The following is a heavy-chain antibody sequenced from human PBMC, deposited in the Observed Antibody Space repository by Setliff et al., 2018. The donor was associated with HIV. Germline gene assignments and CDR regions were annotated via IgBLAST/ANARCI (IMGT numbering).Heavy chain of an antibody. V-gene: IGHV3-15*01. CDR3: TTGTRLVD. Sequence: GSLRLSCAASGFTVSSNYMSWVRQAPGKGMEWVGRIKSNTDGGTTDYAAPVKGRFTISRDDSKNKLYLQMNSLNTEDTAVYYCTTGTRLVDWGQGALVTVSS. J-gene: IGHJ4*02. CDR2: IKSNTDGGTT. D-gene: IGHD2-21*01. CDR1: GFTVSSNY.